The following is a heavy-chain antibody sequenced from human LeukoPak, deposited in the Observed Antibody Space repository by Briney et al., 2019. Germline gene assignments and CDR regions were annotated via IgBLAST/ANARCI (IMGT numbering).Heavy chain of an antibody. CDR3: ARPAGRTDPGWFDP. J-gene: IGHJ5*02. CDR1: GYSFTSYW. D-gene: IGHD6-13*01. Sequence: GGSLEISFKGPGYSFTSYWIGWVRPMPGRGLEWMGIIYSGDSDTRYSPSFQGQVTISADKSISTAYLQWSSLKASDTAMYYSARPAGRTDPGWFDPWGQGTLVTVSS. CDR2: IYSGDSDT. V-gene: IGHV5-51*01.